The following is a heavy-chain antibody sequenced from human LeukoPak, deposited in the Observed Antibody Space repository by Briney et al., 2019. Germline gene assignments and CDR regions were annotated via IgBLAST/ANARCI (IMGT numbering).Heavy chain of an antibody. CDR1: GGSISSYY. CDR3: ARGMAAAYDYNWFDP. J-gene: IGHJ5*02. V-gene: IGHV4-59*12. CDR2: MSYSGST. Sequence: SETLSLTCSVSGGSISSYYCAWIRQTPGKGLEWIGYMSYSGSTNYNPSLKSRVTMSADASKNQFTLKMNSVTAADTAVYFCARGMAAAYDYNWFDPWGQGTLVTVSS. D-gene: IGHD5-12*01.